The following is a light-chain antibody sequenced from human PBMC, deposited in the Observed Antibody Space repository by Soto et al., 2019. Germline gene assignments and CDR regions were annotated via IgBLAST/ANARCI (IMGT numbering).Light chain of an antibody. CDR1: QSVSSW. J-gene: IGKJ2*01. V-gene: IGKV1-5*01. CDR3: QQYNSFPYT. Sequence: IQMTQSPSTLSASVGDRITITCRASQSVSSWLAWYQQKPGRVPKLLIYDASTLESGVPSTFGGSGSGTEFTLTINSXQPEDFATYFCQQYNSFPYTFGQGTKVDIK. CDR2: DAS.